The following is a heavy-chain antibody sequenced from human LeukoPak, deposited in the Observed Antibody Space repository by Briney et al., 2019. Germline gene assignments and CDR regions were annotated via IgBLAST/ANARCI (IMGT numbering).Heavy chain of an antibody. Sequence: SENLSLTCTVSGGSISSSSYYWGWIRQPPGKGLEWIGSIYYSGSTYYNPSLKSRVTISVDTSKNQFSLKLSSVTAADTAVYYCASFGTNYDFWSGDAFDIWGQGTMVTVSS. CDR1: GGSISSSSYY. D-gene: IGHD3-3*01. CDR3: ASFGTNYDFWSGDAFDI. J-gene: IGHJ3*02. V-gene: IGHV4-39*01. CDR2: IYYSGST.